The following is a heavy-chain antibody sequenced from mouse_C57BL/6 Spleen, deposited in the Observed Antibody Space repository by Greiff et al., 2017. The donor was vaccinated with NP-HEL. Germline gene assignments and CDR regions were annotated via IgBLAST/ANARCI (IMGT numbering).Heavy chain of an antibody. CDR1: GYSITSGYY. D-gene: IGHD2-12*01. J-gene: IGHJ4*01. CDR3: ARDRDGNDGNY. CDR2: ISYDGSN. Sequence: DVQLQESGPGLVKPSQSLSLTCSVTGYSITSGYYWNWIRQFPGNKLEWMGYISYDGSNNYNPSLKNRISITRDTSKNQFFLKLNSVTTEDTATYYCARDRDGNDGNYWGQGTSVTVSS. V-gene: IGHV3-6*01.